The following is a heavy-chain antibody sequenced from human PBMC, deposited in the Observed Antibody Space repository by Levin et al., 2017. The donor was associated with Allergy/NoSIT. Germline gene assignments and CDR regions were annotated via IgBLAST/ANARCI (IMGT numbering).Heavy chain of an antibody. CDR2: IGGSGGYT. Sequence: SCAASGFTFSTYDMSWVRQAPGKGLEWVSGIGGSGGYTHYADSVKGRFTISRDNSKNTVFLQMNSLRPEDTAVYYCVRGTCCLDSWGQGTLVTVSS. J-gene: IGHJ4*02. CDR1: GFTFSTYD. CDR3: VRGTCCLDS. D-gene: IGHD2-2*01. V-gene: IGHV3-23*01.